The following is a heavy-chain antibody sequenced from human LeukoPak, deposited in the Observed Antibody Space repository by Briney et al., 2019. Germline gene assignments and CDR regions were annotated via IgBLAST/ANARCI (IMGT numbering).Heavy chain of an antibody. J-gene: IGHJ6*03. CDR1: GFTFSSYS. D-gene: IGHD6-6*01. Sequence: GGSLRLSCAASGFTFSSYSMNWVRQAPGKGLEWVSSISSSSSFINYTDSLKGRFTISRDNAKNSLYLQMNSLRAEDTAVYYCARDRGQLGHYYYYYMDAWGKGTTVTVSS. V-gene: IGHV3-21*01. CDR2: ISSSSSFI. CDR3: ARDRGQLGHYYYYYMDA.